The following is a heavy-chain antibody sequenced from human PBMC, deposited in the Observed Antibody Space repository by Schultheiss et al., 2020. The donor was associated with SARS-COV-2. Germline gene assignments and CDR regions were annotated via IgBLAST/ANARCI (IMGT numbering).Heavy chain of an antibody. CDR1: GFSFSDYH. D-gene: IGHD3-10*01. V-gene: IGHV3-15*01. J-gene: IGHJ3*02. CDR2: IKSKTDGGTT. Sequence: GESLKISCTASGFSFSDYHMDWVRQAPGKGLEWVGRIKSKTDGGTTDYAAPVKGRFTISRDDSKNTLYLQMNSLKTEDTAVYYCTTRWFGELLAFDIWGQGTMVTVSS. CDR3: TTRWFGELLAFDI.